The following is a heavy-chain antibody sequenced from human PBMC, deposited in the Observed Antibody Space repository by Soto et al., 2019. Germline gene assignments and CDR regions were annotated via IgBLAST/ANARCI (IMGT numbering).Heavy chain of an antibody. CDR2: IYYSGST. CDR3: ARHNYGSGSTYFDY. J-gene: IGHJ4*02. CDR1: GGSISSYY. Sequence: QVQLQESGPGLVKPSETLSLTCTVSGGSISSYYWSWIRQPPGKGLEWSGYIYYSGSTNYNPSLKSRLTISVDTSKNQFSLKLNSMTAADTAVYYCARHNYGSGSTYFDYWGQGTLVTVSS. V-gene: IGHV4-59*08. D-gene: IGHD3-10*01.